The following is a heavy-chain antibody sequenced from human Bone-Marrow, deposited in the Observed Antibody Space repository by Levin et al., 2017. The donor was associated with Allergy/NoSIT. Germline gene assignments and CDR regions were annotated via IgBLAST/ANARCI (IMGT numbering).Heavy chain of an antibody. D-gene: IGHD4-17*01. CDR1: GFTFSSYA. Sequence: HGESLKISCAASGFTFSSYAMSWVRQAPGKGLEWVSAISGSGGSTYYADSVKGRFTISRDNSKNTLYLQMNSLRAEDTAVYYCAKDISSDYGLWGYYYGMDVWGQGTTVTVSS. CDR3: AKDISSDYGLWGYYYGMDV. J-gene: IGHJ6*02. V-gene: IGHV3-23*01. CDR2: ISGSGGST.